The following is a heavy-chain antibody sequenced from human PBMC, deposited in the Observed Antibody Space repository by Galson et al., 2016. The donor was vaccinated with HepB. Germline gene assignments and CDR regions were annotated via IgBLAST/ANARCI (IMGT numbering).Heavy chain of an antibody. V-gene: IGHV3-23*01. CDR2: IGDTDAVT. Sequence: SLRLSCAASGFTFSSSAMSWVRQAPGKGLEWVSTIGDTDAVTHYTDSVKGRFSISRDNSQSSLFLQMNNLRAENTAIYYRAKDLGFYVGATDYWGQGTLVTVSS. CDR3: AKDLGFYVGATDY. J-gene: IGHJ4*02. CDR1: GFTFSSSA. D-gene: IGHD3-16*01.